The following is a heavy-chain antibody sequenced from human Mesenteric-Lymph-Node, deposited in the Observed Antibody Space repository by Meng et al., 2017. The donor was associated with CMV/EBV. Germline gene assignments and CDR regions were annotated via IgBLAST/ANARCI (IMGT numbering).Heavy chain of an antibody. Sequence: ASVKVSCKGSGYTFSSYYMHWVRQAPGQGLEWMGWISAYNGNTNYAQKLQGRVTMTTDTSTSTAYMELRSLRSDDTAVYYCARDGWELPFDYWGQGTLVTVSS. J-gene: IGHJ4*02. D-gene: IGHD1-26*01. V-gene: IGHV1-18*04. CDR2: ISAYNGNT. CDR3: ARDGWELPFDY. CDR1: GYTFSSYY.